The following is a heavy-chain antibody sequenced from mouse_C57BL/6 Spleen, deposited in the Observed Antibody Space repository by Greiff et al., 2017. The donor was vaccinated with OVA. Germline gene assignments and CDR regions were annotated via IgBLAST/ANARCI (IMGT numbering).Heavy chain of an antibody. CDR2: IYPRSGNT. D-gene: IGHD1-1*01. CDR3: ARGSTTVVAHFDY. J-gene: IGHJ2*01. V-gene: IGHV1-81*01. CDR1: GYTFTSYG. Sequence: VKLMESGAELARPGASVKLSCKASGYTFTSYGISWVKQRTGQGLEWIGEIYPRSGNTYYNEKFKGKATLTADKSSSTAYMELRSLTSEDSAVYFCARGSTTVVAHFDYWGQGTTLTVSS.